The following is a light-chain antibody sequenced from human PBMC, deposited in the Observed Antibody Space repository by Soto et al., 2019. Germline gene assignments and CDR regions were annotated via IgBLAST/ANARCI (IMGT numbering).Light chain of an antibody. CDR3: HHYTRSPIFT. Sequence: EVVLTQSPGTLSLSPGERATLSCRASQSVANNHLAWYQQKPGQAPRLLIYDTSTRAAGIPDRFSGSGSGTDFTLTISRLEPEDFGVYFCHHYTRSPIFTFGPGTTVD. CDR1: QSVANNH. J-gene: IGKJ3*01. V-gene: IGKV3-20*01. CDR2: DTS.